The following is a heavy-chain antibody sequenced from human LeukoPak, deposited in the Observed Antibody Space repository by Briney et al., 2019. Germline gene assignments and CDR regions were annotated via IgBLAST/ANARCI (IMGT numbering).Heavy chain of an antibody. D-gene: IGHD3-10*01. Sequence: AGGSLRLSCAASGVTFSNYAMNWVRQAPGKGLEWVSGISGSDDSTYYADSVKGRFTISRDNSRNTLYLQMNSLRVEDTAVYYCAKNDYGDYWGQGTPVTVSS. CDR2: ISGSDDST. CDR3: AKNDYGDY. J-gene: IGHJ4*02. V-gene: IGHV3-23*01. CDR1: GVTFSNYA.